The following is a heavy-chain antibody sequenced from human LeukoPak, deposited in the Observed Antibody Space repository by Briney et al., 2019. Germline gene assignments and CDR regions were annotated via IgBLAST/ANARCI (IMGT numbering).Heavy chain of an antibody. CDR1: GFTFGVYG. J-gene: IGHJ4*02. D-gene: IGHD1-14*01. Sequence: GGSLRLSCAGSGFTFGVYGMHWFRQTPGKGLEWVAVIAYDGSRAFAGSVKGRFTISRDNSKNTMSVQMDDLRAEDTAVYYCTRYNNDHFDYWGQGTLVTVSS. V-gene: IGHV3-33*01. CDR3: TRYNNDHFDY. CDR2: IAYDGSR.